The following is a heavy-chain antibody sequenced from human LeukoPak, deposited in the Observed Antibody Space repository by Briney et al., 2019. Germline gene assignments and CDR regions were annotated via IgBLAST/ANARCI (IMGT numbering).Heavy chain of an antibody. CDR2: IWYDGSNK. Sequence: GGSLRLSCAASGFTFSSYGMHWVRQAPGKGLERVAVIWYDGSNKYYADSVKGRFTISRDNSKNTLYLQMNSLRAEDTAVYYCARDLGYYYDSSGYYDHDAFDIWGQGTMVTVSS. D-gene: IGHD3-22*01. CDR1: GFTFSSYG. CDR3: ARDLGYYYDSSGYYDHDAFDI. V-gene: IGHV3-33*01. J-gene: IGHJ3*02.